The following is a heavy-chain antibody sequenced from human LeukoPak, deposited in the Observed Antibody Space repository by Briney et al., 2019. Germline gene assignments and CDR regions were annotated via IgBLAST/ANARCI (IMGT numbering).Heavy chain of an antibody. V-gene: IGHV4-59*08. Sequence: SETLSLTCTVSGCSISSYYWSWIRQPPGKGLEWIGYIYYSGSTNYNPSLKSRVTISVDTSKNQFSLKLSSVTAADTAVYYCARRAPYSYEWSTLDYWGQGTLVTVSS. CDR1: GCSISSYY. CDR2: IYYSGST. D-gene: IGHD5-18*01. J-gene: IGHJ4*02. CDR3: ARRAPYSYEWSTLDY.